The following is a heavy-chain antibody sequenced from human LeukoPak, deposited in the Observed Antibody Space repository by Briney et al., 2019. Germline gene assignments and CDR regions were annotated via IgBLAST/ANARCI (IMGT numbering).Heavy chain of an antibody. V-gene: IGHV3-30*18. D-gene: IGHD5-24*01. CDR1: GFTFSSYG. CDR2: ISYDGSNK. J-gene: IGHJ4*02. Sequence: GGSLRLSCAASGFTFSSYGMHWVRQAPGKGLEWVAVISYDGSNKYYADSVKGRFTISRDNSKNTLYLQMNSLRAEDTAVYYCAKGEETLDYWGQGTLVTVSP. CDR3: AKGEETLDY.